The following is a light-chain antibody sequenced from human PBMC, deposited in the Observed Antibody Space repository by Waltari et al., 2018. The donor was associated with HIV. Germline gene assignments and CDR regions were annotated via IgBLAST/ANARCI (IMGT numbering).Light chain of an antibody. J-gene: IGLJ3*02. Sequence: QLVLTQSPSASASLGASVKLTCTLSSGHNSYAIPWHQQQPEKGPRYLMKLKSDGSHKKGDGIPDRFSGSSSGAERYLTISSLQSEDEADYYCQTWDTGIRVFGGGTKLTVL. CDR2: LKSDGSH. V-gene: IGLV4-69*01. CDR3: QTWDTGIRV. CDR1: SGHNSYA.